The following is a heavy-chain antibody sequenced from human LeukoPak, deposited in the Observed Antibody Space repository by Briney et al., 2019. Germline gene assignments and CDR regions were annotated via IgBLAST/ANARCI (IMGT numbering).Heavy chain of an antibody. CDR1: GGSFSGYY. J-gene: IGHJ6*02. Sequence: SETLSLTCAVSGGSFSGYYWSWIRQPPGKGLEWIGEIYHSGSTNYNPSLKSRVTISVDTTKNQFSLKLSSVTAEDTAVYYCARGRLAVAGTSYYYYGMDVWGQGTTVTVSS. CDR2: IYHSGST. D-gene: IGHD6-19*01. CDR3: ARGRLAVAGTSYYYYGMDV. V-gene: IGHV4-34*01.